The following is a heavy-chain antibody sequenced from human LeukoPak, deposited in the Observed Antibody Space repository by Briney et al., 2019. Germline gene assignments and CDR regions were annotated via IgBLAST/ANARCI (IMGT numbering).Heavy chain of an antibody. D-gene: IGHD3-22*01. V-gene: IGHV5-10-1*01. J-gene: IGHJ4*02. Sequence: GESLKISCKGSGYSFTSYWISWVRQMPGKGLEWMGRIDPSDSYTNYSPSFQGHVTISADKSIGTAYLQWSSLKASDTAMYYCARRGSSGYRIDYWGQGTLVTVSS. CDR1: GYSFTSYW. CDR3: ARRGSSGYRIDY. CDR2: IDPSDSYT.